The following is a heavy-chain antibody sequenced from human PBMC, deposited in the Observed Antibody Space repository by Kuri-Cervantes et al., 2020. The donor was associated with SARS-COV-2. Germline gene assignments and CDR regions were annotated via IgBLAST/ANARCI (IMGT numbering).Heavy chain of an antibody. V-gene: IGHV3-13*04. CDR2: IGTAGDT. D-gene: IGHD1-7*01. J-gene: IGHJ6*02. CDR3: ARDRLELLGMDV. CDR1: GFTFSSYD. Sequence: GGSLRLSCAASGFTFSSYDTHWVRQATGKGLEWVSAIGTAGDTYYPGSVRGRFTISRENAKNSLYLQMNSLRAGDTAVYYCARDRLELLGMDVWGQGTTVTVSS.